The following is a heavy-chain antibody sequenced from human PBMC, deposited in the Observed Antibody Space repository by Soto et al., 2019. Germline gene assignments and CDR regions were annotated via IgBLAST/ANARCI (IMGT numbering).Heavy chain of an antibody. V-gene: IGHV4-30-4*01. CDR3: ARGRYCLTGRCFPNWFDS. CDR2: IHNSGTT. J-gene: IGHJ5*01. CDR1: GDSMTSGTQF. D-gene: IGHD7-27*01. Sequence: QVQLQESGPGVVKPSQTLSLSCNVSGDSMTSGTQFWSWIRQPPGKGLEWLGFIHNSGTTFFNPALKSRITMSADTSVNQFSLRLTSLTVADTAVYFCARGRYCLTGRCFPNWFDSWGQGALVTVSS.